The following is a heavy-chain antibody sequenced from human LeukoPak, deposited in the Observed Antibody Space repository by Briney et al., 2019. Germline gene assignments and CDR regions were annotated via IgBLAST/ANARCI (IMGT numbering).Heavy chain of an antibody. D-gene: IGHD3-22*01. Sequence: SETLSLTCAVYGGSFSGYYWSWIRQPPGKGLEWIGEINHSGSTNYNPSLKSRVTISVDTSKNQFSLKLSSVTAADTAVYYCARGGLYYYDSSGSDWFDPWGQGTLVTVSS. CDR2: INHSGST. V-gene: IGHV4-34*01. J-gene: IGHJ5*02. CDR1: GGSFSGYY. CDR3: ARGGLYYYDSSGSDWFDP.